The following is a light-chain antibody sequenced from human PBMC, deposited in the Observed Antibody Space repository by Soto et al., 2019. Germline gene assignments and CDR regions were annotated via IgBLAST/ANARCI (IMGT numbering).Light chain of an antibody. Sequence: DLQMTQSPSSLSASVGDTFAVTGRASQTINSYLNWYQQKPGQAPKLLIYVASSLQSGVPSRLSGSASGTEFTLTISSMQSEDFTVYSCLQYHNLWAFGHGTKVDIK. CDR1: QTINSY. CDR3: LQYHNLWA. V-gene: IGKV1-39*01. J-gene: IGKJ1*01. CDR2: VAS.